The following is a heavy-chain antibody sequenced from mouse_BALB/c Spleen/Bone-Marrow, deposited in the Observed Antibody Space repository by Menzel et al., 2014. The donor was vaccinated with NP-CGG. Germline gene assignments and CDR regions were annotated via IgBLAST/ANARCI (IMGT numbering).Heavy chain of an antibody. Sequence: VQLQQSGAELVKPGASVKLSCKTSGYTFTSYWIQWVKQRPGQGLGWIGEIFPGTGTTYYNEKFKGKATLTIDTSSSTTYMQLRNHASDDSAVYCCASRGNSGYGPGYWGQGTTLTISS. D-gene: IGHD3-1*01. CDR1: GYTFTSYW. CDR3: ASRGNSGYGPGY. V-gene: IGHV1S132*01. CDR2: IFPGTGTT. J-gene: IGHJ2*01.